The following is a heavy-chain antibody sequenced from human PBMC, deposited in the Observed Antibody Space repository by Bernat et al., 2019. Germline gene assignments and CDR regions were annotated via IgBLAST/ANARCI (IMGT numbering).Heavy chain of an antibody. J-gene: IGHJ6*02. CDR1: GFTFSSYS. D-gene: IGHD5-18*01. Sequence: EVQLVESGGGLVQPGGSLRLSCAASGFTFSSYSINWVRQAPGKGLEWVSYISSSSSTIYYADSVKGRFTISRDNAKNSLYLQMNSLRAEDTAVYYCARDTVDTAMAIYYYYYYGMDVWGQGTTVTVSS. CDR3: ARDTVDTAMAIYYYYYYGMDV. V-gene: IGHV3-48*01. CDR2: ISSSSSTI.